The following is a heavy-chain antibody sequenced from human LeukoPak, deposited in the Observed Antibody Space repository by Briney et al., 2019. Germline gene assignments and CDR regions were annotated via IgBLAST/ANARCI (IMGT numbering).Heavy chain of an antibody. CDR2: IYYSGST. D-gene: IGHD3-10*01. J-gene: IGHJ4*02. CDR3: ARDRHGAFDY. CDR1: GGSISSYY. V-gene: IGHV4-59*01. Sequence: SETLSLTCTVSGGSISSYYWSWVRQPPGKGLEWIGYIYYSGSTNYNPSLKSRVTISVDTSKNQFSLKLSSVTAADTAVYYCARDRHGAFDYWGQGTLVTVSS.